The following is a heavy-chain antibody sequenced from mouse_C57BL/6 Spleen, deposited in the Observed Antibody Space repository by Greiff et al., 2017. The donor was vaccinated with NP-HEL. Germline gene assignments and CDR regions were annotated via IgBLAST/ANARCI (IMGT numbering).Heavy chain of an antibody. CDR3: ARSYYSNYWYFDV. Sequence: VHVKQSGAELVKPGASVKLSCTASGFNFKDYYMHWVKQRTEQGLGWIGRLDPEDGETKYAPKFQGRATITADTSSNTAYLQLSSLTSEDTAVYYCARSYYSNYWYFDVWGTGTTVTVSS. D-gene: IGHD2-5*01. CDR1: GFNFKDYY. V-gene: IGHV14-2*01. J-gene: IGHJ1*03. CDR2: LDPEDGET.